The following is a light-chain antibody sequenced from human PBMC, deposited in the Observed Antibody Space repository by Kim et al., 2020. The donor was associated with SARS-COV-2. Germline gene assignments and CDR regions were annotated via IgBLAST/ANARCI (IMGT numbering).Light chain of an antibody. Sequence: QSVLTQPPSVSGAPGQRVTISCTGSNSNIGAGYDVHWYQQLPGTAPKLLIYGNSNRPSGVPDRFSGSKSGTSASLAITGLQAEDEADYYCQSYDSSLSVVVFGGGTQLTVL. CDR3: QSYDSSLSVVV. V-gene: IGLV1-40*01. J-gene: IGLJ2*01. CDR1: NSNIGAGYD. CDR2: GNS.